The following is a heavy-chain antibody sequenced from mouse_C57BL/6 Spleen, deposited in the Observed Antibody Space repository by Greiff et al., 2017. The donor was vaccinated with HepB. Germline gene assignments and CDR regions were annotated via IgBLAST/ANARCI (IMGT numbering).Heavy chain of an antibody. Sequence: VQLQESGAELVRPGASVKLSCTASGFNIKDDYMHWVKQRPEQGLEWIGWIDPENGDTEYASKFQGKATITADTSSNTAYLQLSSLTSEDTAVYYCTVRAWFAYWCQGTLVTVSA. CDR1: GFNIKDDY. CDR3: TVRAWFAY. V-gene: IGHV14-4*01. CDR2: IDPENGDT. J-gene: IGHJ3*01. D-gene: IGHD3-2*02.